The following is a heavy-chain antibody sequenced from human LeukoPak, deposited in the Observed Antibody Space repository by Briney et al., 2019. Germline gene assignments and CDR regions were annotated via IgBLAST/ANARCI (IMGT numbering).Heavy chain of an antibody. CDR3: ARDLGEDSSSWYMGAFDI. CDR2: ISSSSSYI. V-gene: IGHV3-21*01. Sequence: GGSLRLSCAASGFTFSSYSMNWVRQAPGKGLEWVSSISSSSSYIYYADSVKGRFTISRDNAKNSLYLQMNSLRAEDTAVYYCARDLGEDSSSWYMGAFDIWGQGTMDTVSS. D-gene: IGHD6-13*01. CDR1: GFTFSSYS. J-gene: IGHJ3*02.